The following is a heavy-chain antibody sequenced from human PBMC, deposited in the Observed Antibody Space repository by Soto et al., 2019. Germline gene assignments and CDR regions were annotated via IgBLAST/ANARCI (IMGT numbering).Heavy chain of an antibody. Sequence: PSETLSLTCTVSGGSISSYYWSWIRQPPGRGLEWMGYIYYSGSPNYNPSLKSRVTIPVDTSKHQFSLKLRSLPAAATAVHYCGRGVGAPRDDYYYGMDVWGQGTTVTVS. D-gene: IGHD1-26*01. CDR1: GGSISSYY. V-gene: IGHV4-59*12. CDR3: GRGVGAPRDDYYYGMDV. CDR2: IYYSGSP. J-gene: IGHJ6*02.